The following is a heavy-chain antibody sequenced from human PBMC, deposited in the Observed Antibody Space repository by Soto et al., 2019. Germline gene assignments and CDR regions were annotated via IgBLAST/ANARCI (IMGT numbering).Heavy chain of an antibody. CDR2: ISFDGRAK. CDR3: ANSLAYCGGDCYPYFDY. Sequence: GGSLRLSCAASGFTFDSYGMHWVRQPPGKGLEWVAVISFDGRAKYYADSVKGRFTISRDNSKSTLYLQMNSLRTEDTAVYYCANSLAYCGGDCYPYFDYWGQGTLVTVSS. V-gene: IGHV3-30*18. CDR1: GFTFDSYG. D-gene: IGHD2-21*02. J-gene: IGHJ4*02.